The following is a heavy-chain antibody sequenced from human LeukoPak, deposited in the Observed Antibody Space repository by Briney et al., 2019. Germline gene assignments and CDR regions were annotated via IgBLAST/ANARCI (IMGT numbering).Heavy chain of an antibody. CDR1: GYTFTGYY. Sequence: ASVKVSCKASGYTFTGYYMHWVRQAPGQGLEWMGWINPNSGGTNYAQKFQGRVTMTRDTSISTAYMELSRLRSDDTAVYYCAGTFRLLWFGEFPFAYWGQGTLVTVSS. V-gene: IGHV1-2*02. D-gene: IGHD3-10*01. J-gene: IGHJ4*02. CDR2: INPNSGGT. CDR3: AGTFRLLWFGEFPFAY.